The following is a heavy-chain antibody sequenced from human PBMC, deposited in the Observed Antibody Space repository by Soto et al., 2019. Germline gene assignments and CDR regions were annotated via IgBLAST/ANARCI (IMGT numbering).Heavy chain of an antibody. D-gene: IGHD2-2*02. J-gene: IGHJ4*02. CDR2: ISGSGGST. V-gene: IGHV3-23*01. Sequence: PGGSLRLSCAASGFTFNSYAMSWVRQAPGKGLEWVSAISGSGGSTYYADSVKGRFTISRDNSKNTLYLQMNSLRAEDTAVYYCAKDLSYCSSTSCYTVRGCFDYWGQGTLVTVSS. CDR3: AKDLSYCSSTSCYTVRGCFDY. CDR1: GFTFNSYA.